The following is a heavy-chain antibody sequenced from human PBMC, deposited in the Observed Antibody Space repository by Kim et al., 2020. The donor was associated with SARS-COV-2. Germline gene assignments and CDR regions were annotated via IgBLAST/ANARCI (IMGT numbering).Heavy chain of an antibody. Sequence: GGSLRLSCTASGFTFGDYAMSWVRQAPGKGLEWVGFIRSKAYGGTTEYAASVKGRFTISRDDSKSIGYLQMNSLKTEDTAVYYCTRHGFTAAAASYYYYGMDVWGQGTTVTVSS. D-gene: IGHD6-13*01. J-gene: IGHJ6*02. CDR2: IRSKAYGGTT. CDR3: TRHGFTAAAASYYYYGMDV. V-gene: IGHV3-49*04. CDR1: GFTFGDYA.